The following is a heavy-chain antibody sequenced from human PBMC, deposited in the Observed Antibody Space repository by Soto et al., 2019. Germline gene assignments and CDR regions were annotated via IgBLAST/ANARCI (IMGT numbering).Heavy chain of an antibody. CDR3: ASVYYDSSGYYYDNWFDP. Sequence: GASVKVSCKASGHTFTSYGISWVRQAPGQGLEWMRWISAYNGNTNYAQKLQGRVTMTTDTSTSTAYMELRRLRSDDTAVYYCASVYYDSSGYYYDNWFDPWGQGTLVTVSS. V-gene: IGHV1-18*01. CDR1: GHTFTSYG. D-gene: IGHD3-22*01. CDR2: ISAYNGNT. J-gene: IGHJ5*02.